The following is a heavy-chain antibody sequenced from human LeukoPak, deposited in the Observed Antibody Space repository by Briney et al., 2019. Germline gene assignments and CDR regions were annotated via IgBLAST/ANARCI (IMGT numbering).Heavy chain of an antibody. CDR3: ARDMGENNDYVLFDY. CDR1: GGTFSSYA. Sequence: SVKVSCKASGGTFSSYAISWVRQAPGQGLEWMGRIIPILGIANYAQKFQGRVTITADKSTSTAYMELRSLRSDDTAVYYCARDMGENNDYVLFDYWGQGTLVTVSS. J-gene: IGHJ4*02. CDR2: IIPILGIA. V-gene: IGHV1-69*04. D-gene: IGHD3-16*01.